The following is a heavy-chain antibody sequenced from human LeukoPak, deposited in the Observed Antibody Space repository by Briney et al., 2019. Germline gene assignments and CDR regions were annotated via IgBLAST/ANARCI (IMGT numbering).Heavy chain of an antibody. CDR2: INHSGST. V-gene: IGHV4-34*01. Sequence: PSETLSLTCAVYGGSFSGYYWSWIRQPPGKGLEWIGEINHSGSTNYNPSLKSRVTISVDTSKNQFSLELSSVTAADTAVYYCARGSTIFGVGNWFDPWGQGTLVTVSS. D-gene: IGHD3-3*01. CDR3: ARGSTIFGVGNWFDP. J-gene: IGHJ5*02. CDR1: GGSFSGYY.